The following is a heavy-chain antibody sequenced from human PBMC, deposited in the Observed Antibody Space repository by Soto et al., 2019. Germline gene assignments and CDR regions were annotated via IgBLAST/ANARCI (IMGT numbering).Heavy chain of an antibody. Sequence: SGWSLRLSCASSVFTFISYAIHWVRQAPGKGLEWVAVISYDGSNKYYADSVKGRFTISRDNSKNTLYLQMNSLRAEDTAVYYCARDWEQWLVRNWFDPWGQGTLVTV. CDR3: ARDWEQWLVRNWFDP. V-gene: IGHV3-30-3*01. CDR1: VFTFISYA. CDR2: ISYDGSNK. J-gene: IGHJ5*02. D-gene: IGHD6-19*01.